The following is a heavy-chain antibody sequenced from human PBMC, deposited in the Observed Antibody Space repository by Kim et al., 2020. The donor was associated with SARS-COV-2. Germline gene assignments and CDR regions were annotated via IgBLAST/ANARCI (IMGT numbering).Heavy chain of an antibody. CDR2: K. Sequence: KYYVDSVKGRFTSSRDNAKNSLYLQVNSLRDEDTAVYYCARVGSSSWYFDYWGQGTLVTVSS. CDR3: ARVGSSSWYFDY. D-gene: IGHD6-13*01. V-gene: IGHV3-7*01. J-gene: IGHJ4*02.